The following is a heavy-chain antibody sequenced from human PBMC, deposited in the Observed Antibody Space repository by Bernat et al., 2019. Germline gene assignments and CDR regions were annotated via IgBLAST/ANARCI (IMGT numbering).Heavy chain of an antibody. V-gene: IGHV2-5*02. CDR1: GFSLSTRGVG. CDR2: IYWDDDK. J-gene: IGHJ4*02. CDR3: AHRVSLMSWYSYGRFDY. D-gene: IGHD5-18*01. Sequence: QITLKESGPTVVKPTQTLTLTCTFSGFSLSTRGVGVGWFRQPPGKALEWLALIYWDDDKRYSPSLKSRLTITKYTSTNQVVLTVTNMNPEDTATYYCAHRVSLMSWYSYGRFDYWGQGTLVAVSS.